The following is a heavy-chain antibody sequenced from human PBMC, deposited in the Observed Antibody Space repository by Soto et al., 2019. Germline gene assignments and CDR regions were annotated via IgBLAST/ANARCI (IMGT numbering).Heavy chain of an antibody. D-gene: IGHD1-7*01. CDR1: GLAFSNYA. J-gene: IGHJ4*02. CDR3: VKEEVSNYPFDY. V-gene: IGHV3-30-3*01. CDR2: ISYDGSNK. Sequence: GGSLRLSCAASGLAFSNYAFHWVRQAPGKGLEWVAVISYDGSNKYYADSMRGRFTISRDNSRNTLYLQMNTLRPEDTAIYYCVKEEVSNYPFDYWGRGTLVTVSS.